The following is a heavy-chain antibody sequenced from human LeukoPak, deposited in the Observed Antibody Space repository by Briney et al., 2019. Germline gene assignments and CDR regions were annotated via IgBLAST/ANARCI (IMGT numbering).Heavy chain of an antibody. J-gene: IGHJ4*02. CDR2: IYPGDSDT. V-gene: IGHV5-51*01. D-gene: IGHD5-18*01. Sequence: ASPQISCQGSGSIITSYRIGGGRQLPRKSLEGMGIIYPGDSDTRYSPSFQVQVTISADKSISTACLQWSSLKASDTAMYYCARPGSGYSYGYDYWGQGTLVTVSS. CDR3: ARPGSGYSYGYDY. CDR1: GSIITSYR.